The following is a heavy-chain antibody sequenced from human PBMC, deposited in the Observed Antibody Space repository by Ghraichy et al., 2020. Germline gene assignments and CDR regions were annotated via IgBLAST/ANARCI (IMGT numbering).Heavy chain of an antibody. CDR3: AKALPGKAVFDS. J-gene: IGHJ4*02. Sequence: GGSLRLSCAASGIDFTSSAMDWVRQVPGKGLEWVAFISNLDGNTKNSVESVKGRFTISRDNSKNTVFLQMDSLRAEDTAVYYCAKALPGKAVFDSWGQGTLVTVSS. CDR1: GIDFTSSA. CDR2: ISNLDGNTK. D-gene: IGHD1-1*01. V-gene: IGHV3-30*02.